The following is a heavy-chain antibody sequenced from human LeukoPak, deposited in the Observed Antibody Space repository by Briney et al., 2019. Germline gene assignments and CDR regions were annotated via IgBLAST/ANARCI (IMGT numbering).Heavy chain of an antibody. D-gene: IGHD1-1*01. CDR2: INPSGTGT. V-gene: IGHV1-46*01. Sequence: GASVKVSCKASGYTLTNNYMHWVRQAPGQGLEWMGVINPSGTGTSYAQKFQGRVIMTRDMSTSKVYMELSSLRSEDTAVYYCASTTSLHYYYMDVWGKGTTVTVSS. J-gene: IGHJ6*03. CDR3: ASTTSLHYYYMDV. CDR1: GYTLTNNY.